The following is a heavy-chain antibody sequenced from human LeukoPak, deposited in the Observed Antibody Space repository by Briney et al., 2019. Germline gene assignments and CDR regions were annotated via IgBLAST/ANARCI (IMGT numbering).Heavy chain of an antibody. J-gene: IGHJ4*02. Sequence: ASVKVSCKASGYTFTGHYMYWVRQAPGQGLEWMGWINPNSGATNYAQKFQGRVTMTRDTSISTAYMDLSRLISDDTAVYYCARGRGAGPYYFDYWGQGTLVTVSS. V-gene: IGHV1-2*02. CDR1: GYTFTGHY. D-gene: IGHD6-19*01. CDR3: ARGRGAGPYYFDY. CDR2: INPNSGAT.